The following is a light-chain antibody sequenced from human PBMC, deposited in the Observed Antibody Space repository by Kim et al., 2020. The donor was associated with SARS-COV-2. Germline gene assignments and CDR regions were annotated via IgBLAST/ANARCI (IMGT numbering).Light chain of an antibody. V-gene: IGKV3-20*01. CDR1: QSVRSNY. J-gene: IGKJ4*01. CDR2: GAS. CDR3: QQYGSSPLT. Sequence: EIVLTQSPGTLSLSPGERATLSCRASQSVRSNYLTWYQQKPGQAPRLPIYGASSRATGIPDRFSGTGSGTDFTLIISRLEPEDFAVYYCQQYGSSPLTFGGGTKLEI.